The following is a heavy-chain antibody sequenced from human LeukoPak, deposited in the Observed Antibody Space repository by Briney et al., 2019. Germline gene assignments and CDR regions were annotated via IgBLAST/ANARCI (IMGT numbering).Heavy chain of an antibody. J-gene: IGHJ4*02. CDR1: GFTFSSYS. Sequence: GGSLRLSCAASGFTFSSYSMHWVRQAPGKGLEWVSSIIGNTNYRYNEDSVKGRFTISRDNAKNSLYLQMNSLRVEDTAVYYCVRDFRSADYWGQGTLVTVSS. V-gene: IGHV3-21*01. CDR3: VRDFRSADY. CDR2: IIGNTNYR.